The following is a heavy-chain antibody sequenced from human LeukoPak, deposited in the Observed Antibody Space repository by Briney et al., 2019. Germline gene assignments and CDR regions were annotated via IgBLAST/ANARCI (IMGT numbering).Heavy chain of an antibody. D-gene: IGHD3-9*01. CDR2: INPNSGGT. J-gene: IGHJ3*02. CDR1: GYTFTGHY. V-gene: IGHV1-2*02. CDR3: ARDHVLRYFDWTYDAFDI. Sequence: GASVKVSCKASGYTFTGHYMHWVRQAPGQGLEWMGWINPNSGGTNYAQKFQGRVTMTRDTSISTAYMELSRLRSDDTAVYYCARDHVLRYFDWTYDAFDIWGQGTMVTVSS.